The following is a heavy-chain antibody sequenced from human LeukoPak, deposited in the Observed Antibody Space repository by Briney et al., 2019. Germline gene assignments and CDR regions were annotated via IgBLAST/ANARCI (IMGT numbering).Heavy chain of an antibody. CDR1: GGTFSSYA. J-gene: IGHJ3*02. CDR2: IIPILGIA. CDR3: ATWRSKYYGFWSGFPPGFDI. V-gene: IGHV1-69*04. Sequence: GASVKVSCKASGGTFSSYAISWVRQAPGQGLEWMGRIIPILGIANYAQKFQGRVTITADKSTSTAYMELSSLRSEDTAVYYCATWRSKYYGFWSGFPPGFDIWGQGTMVIVSS. D-gene: IGHD3-3*01.